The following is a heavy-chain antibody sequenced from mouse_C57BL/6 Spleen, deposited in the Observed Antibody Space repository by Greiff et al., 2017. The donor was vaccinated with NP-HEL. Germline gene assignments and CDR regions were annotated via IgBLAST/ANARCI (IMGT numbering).Heavy chain of an antibody. Sequence: EVQLQQSGPELVKPGASVKIPCKASGYTFTDYNMDWVKQSHGKSLEWIGDINPNNGGTIYNQKFKGKATLTVDKSSSTAYMELRSLTSEDTAVYYCARRGAYYSNPFAYWGQGTLVTVSA. CDR3: ARRGAYYSNPFAY. J-gene: IGHJ3*01. V-gene: IGHV1-18*01. CDR1: GYTFTDYN. D-gene: IGHD2-5*01. CDR2: INPNNGGT.